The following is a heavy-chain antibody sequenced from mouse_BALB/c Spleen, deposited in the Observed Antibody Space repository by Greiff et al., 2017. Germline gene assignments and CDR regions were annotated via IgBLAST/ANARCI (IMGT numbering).Heavy chain of an antibody. V-gene: IGHV1-14*01. J-gene: IGHJ3*01. CDR3: ARGGFAY. CDR2: INPYNDGT. CDR1: GYTFTSYV. Sequence: VQLQQPGAELVKPGASVKLSCKASGYTFTSYVMHWVKQKPGQGLEWIGYINPYNDGTKYNEKFKGKATLTSDKSSSTAYMELSSLTSEDSAVYYCARGGFAYWGQGTLVTVSA.